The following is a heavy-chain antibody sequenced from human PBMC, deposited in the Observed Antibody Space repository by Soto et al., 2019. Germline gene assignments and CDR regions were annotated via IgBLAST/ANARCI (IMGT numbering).Heavy chain of an antibody. CDR1: GFTFSSYG. V-gene: IGHV3-30*18. Sequence: QVQLVESGGGVVQPGRSLRLCCAASGFTFSSYGMHWVRQAPGKGLEWVAVILYDGSKKYYADSVKGRFTISRDNSKNTLYLQMSSLRAVDTALYYCVKDGSSGWPYFDDMDVWGQGTTVTVSS. J-gene: IGHJ6*02. D-gene: IGHD6-19*01. CDR2: ILYDGSKK. CDR3: VKDGSSGWPYFDDMDV.